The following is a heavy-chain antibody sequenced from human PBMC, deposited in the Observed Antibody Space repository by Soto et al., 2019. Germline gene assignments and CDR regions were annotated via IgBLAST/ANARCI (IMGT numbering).Heavy chain of an antibody. CDR3: ARTSIAARPLYYYYMDV. CDR2: IYYSGST. CDR1: GGSISSYY. D-gene: IGHD6-6*01. J-gene: IGHJ6*03. Sequence: SETLSLTCTVSGGSISSYYWSWIRQPPGKGLEWIGYIYYSGSTNYNPSLKSRVTISVDTSKNQFSLKLSSVTAADTAVYYCARTSIAARPLYYYYMDVWGKGTTVTVSS. V-gene: IGHV4-59*08.